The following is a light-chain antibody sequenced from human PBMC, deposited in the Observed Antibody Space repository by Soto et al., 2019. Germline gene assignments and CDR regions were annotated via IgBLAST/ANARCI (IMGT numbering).Light chain of an antibody. J-gene: IGKJ1*01. V-gene: IGKV1-17*01. CDR3: LQHNSYPRT. CDR2: AAS. CDR1: QTISSW. Sequence: DIRITQIPSTLSGSVGDRVTITCRASQTISSWLAWYQQKPGKAPKRLIYAASSLQSGVPSRFSGSGSGTEFTLTISSLQPEDFATYYCLQHNSYPRTFGQGTKVDIK.